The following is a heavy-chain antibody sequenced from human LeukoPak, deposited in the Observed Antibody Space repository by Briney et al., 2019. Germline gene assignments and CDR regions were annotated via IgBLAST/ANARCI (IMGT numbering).Heavy chain of an antibody. CDR3: AKDLLAYCSGGSCYIDH. J-gene: IGHJ4*02. D-gene: IGHD2-15*01. Sequence: GGSLRLSCAASGFTFSSYGMHWVRQAPGKGLEWVAFIRYDGSNKYYADSVKGRFTISRDNSKNTLYLQMNSLRAEDTAVYYCAKDLLAYCSGGSCYIDHWGQGTLVTVSS. CDR2: IRYDGSNK. V-gene: IGHV3-30*02. CDR1: GFTFSSYG.